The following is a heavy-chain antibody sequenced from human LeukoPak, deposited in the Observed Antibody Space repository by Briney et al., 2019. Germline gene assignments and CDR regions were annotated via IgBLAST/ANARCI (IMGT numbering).Heavy chain of an antibody. V-gene: IGHV1-18*01. J-gene: IGHJ4*02. D-gene: IGHD1-26*01. CDR2: ISAYNGNT. Sequence: GASVKVSCKASGYTFTSYGISWVRQAPGQGLEWMGWISAYNGNTNYAQKLQGRVTMTRDTSISTAYMELSRLRSDDTAVYYCARDGIFRGELPLFDYWGQGTLVTVSS. CDR3: ARDGIFRGELPLFDY. CDR1: GYTFTSYG.